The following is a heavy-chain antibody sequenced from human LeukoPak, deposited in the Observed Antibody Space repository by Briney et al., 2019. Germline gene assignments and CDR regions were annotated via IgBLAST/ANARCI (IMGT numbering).Heavy chain of an antibody. CDR1: GYTFTSYG. CDR3: ARSDGYSLYYYYYGMDV. J-gene: IGHJ6*02. V-gene: IGHV1-18*01. Sequence: ASVKVSCKASGYTFTSYGISWVRQAPGQGLEWMGWISAYNGNTNYAQKLQGRVTMTTDTSTSTAYMALRSLRSDDTAVYYCARSDGYSLYYYYYGMDVWGQGTTVTVSS. D-gene: IGHD5-24*01. CDR2: ISAYNGNT.